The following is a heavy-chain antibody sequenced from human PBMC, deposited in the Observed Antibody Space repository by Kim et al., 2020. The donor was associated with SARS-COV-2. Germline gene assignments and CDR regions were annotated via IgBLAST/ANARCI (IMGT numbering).Heavy chain of an antibody. CDR2: IYYSGST. J-gene: IGHJ2*01. Sequence: SETLSLTCTVSGGSISSGGYYWSWIRQHPGKGLEWIGYIYYSGSTYYNPSLKSRVTRSVDTSKNQFSLKLSSVTAADTAVYYCARGPLRITMIVVVTHWYFDLWGRGTLVTVSS. CDR1: GGSISSGGYY. D-gene: IGHD3-22*01. V-gene: IGHV4-31*03. CDR3: ARGPLRITMIVVVTHWYFDL.